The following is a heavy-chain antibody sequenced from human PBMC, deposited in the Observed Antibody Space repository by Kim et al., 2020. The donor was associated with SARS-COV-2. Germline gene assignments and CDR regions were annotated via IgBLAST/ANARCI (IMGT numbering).Heavy chain of an antibody. V-gene: IGHV4-30-2*01. CDR3: GRGVMGWLRNYFDY. Sequence: SETLSLTCAVSGGSISSGGYSWSWIRQPPGKGLEWIGYIYYSGSTYYNPSLKSRVTISVDRSKNQFSLKLSSVTAADTAVYYCGRGVMGWLRNYFDYWGQGTLVPVSS. D-gene: IGHD3-16*01. J-gene: IGHJ4*02. CDR2: IYYSGST. CDR1: GGSISSGGYS.